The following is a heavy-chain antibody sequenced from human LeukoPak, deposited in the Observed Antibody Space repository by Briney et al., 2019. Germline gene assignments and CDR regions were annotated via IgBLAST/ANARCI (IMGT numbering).Heavy chain of an antibody. Sequence: SVKVSCKASGGTFSSYAISWVRQAPGQGLEWMGRIIPIFGIANYAQKFQGRVTITADKSTSTAYMGLSSLRSEDTAVYYCARDSTGTSESDYWGQGTLVTVSS. CDR1: GGTFSSYA. CDR2: IIPIFGIA. CDR3: ARDSTGTSESDY. D-gene: IGHD1-1*01. J-gene: IGHJ4*02. V-gene: IGHV1-69*04.